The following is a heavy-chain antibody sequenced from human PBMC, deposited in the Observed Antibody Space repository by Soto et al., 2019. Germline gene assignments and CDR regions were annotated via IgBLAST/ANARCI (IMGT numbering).Heavy chain of an antibody. Sequence: QVQLVQSGAEVKNPGASEKVSCKASGYTFTNYYIHWVRQAPGQGLEWMAIINPNGGSTNYAQKFQGRVTLARDTFTSTVYMELSSLRSEDTAIYYCARGLAAGDYWGQGTLVTVSS. CDR3: ARGLAAGDY. CDR2: INPNGGST. D-gene: IGHD6-13*01. V-gene: IGHV1-46*01. CDR1: GYTFTNYY. J-gene: IGHJ4*02.